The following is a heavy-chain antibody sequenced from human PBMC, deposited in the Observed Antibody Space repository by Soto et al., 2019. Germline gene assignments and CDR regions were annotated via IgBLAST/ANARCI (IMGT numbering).Heavy chain of an antibody. CDR3: AKDPRGDFWSGYHYGRDV. CDR1: GFTFSSYG. J-gene: IGHJ6*02. D-gene: IGHD3-3*01. V-gene: IGHV3-30*18. Sequence: QVQLVESGGGVVQPGRSLRLSCAASGFTFSSYGMHWVRQAPGKGLEWVAVISYDGSNKYYADSVKGRFTISRDNSKNTLYLQMNSLRAEDTGVYYCAKDPRGDFWSGYHYGRDVWGQGTTVTVSS. CDR2: ISYDGSNK.